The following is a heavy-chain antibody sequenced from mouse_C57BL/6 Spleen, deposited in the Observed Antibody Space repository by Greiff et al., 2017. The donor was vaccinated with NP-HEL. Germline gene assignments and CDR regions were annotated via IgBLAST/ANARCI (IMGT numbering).Heavy chain of an antibody. D-gene: IGHD2-5*01. V-gene: IGHV1-26*01. Sequence: VQLQQSGPELVKPGASVKISCKASGYTFTDYYMNWVKQSHGKSLEWIGDINPNNGGTSYNQKFKGKATLTVDKSSSTAYMELRSLTSEDSAVYYCARTIYYSNYVFAYWGQGTLVTVSA. CDR2: INPNNGGT. CDR1: GYTFTDYY. J-gene: IGHJ3*01. CDR3: ARTIYYSNYVFAY.